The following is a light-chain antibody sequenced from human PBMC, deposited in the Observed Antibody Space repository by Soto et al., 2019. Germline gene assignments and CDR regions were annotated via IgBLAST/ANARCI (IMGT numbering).Light chain of an antibody. CDR2: AST. V-gene: IGKV1-27*01. CDR3: QKYNSAPLT. J-gene: IGKJ3*01. Sequence: DIQMTQSPSSLSASVGDRVTITCRASQAISIYLAWYQQKPGKVPELLIFASTTLQSGAPSRCSGSGSGTEFTLTISILQPEDVATYYCQKYNSAPLTFGPGTTVDIK. CDR1: QAISIY.